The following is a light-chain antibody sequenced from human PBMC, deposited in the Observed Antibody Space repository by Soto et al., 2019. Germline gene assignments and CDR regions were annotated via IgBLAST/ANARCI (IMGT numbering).Light chain of an antibody. CDR1: QSVSSY. CDR3: QQSSNWPT. Sequence: IVLTHSSATLSFCPGERATLSCRASQSVSSYLAWYQQKPGQAPRLLIYDASNRATGIPARFSGSGSGTDFTLTISSLETEDFAVYYCQQSSNWPTFGQGTRLEIK. CDR2: DAS. J-gene: IGKJ5*01. V-gene: IGKV3-11*01.